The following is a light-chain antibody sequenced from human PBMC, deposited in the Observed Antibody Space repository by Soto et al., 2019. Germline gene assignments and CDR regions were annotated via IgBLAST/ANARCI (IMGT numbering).Light chain of an antibody. CDR2: AAS. CDR3: QEYNSAPWT. Sequence: DIQMTQSPSSLSAPVGDRVTITCRASQGISNFLAWYQQKPGKVPKLLIYAASTLQSGVPSRFSGSGSGTDFTLTITSLQPADVATYYCQEYNSAPWTFGQGTKVEIK. CDR1: QGISNF. J-gene: IGKJ1*01. V-gene: IGKV1-27*01.